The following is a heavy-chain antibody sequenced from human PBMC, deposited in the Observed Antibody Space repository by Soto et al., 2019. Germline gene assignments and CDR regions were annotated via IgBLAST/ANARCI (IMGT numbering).Heavy chain of an antibody. CDR1: GGSISSSSYY. CDR3: ARLGPNPPQHYGDDPWFDGWFDP. Sequence: SETLSLTCTVSGGSISSSSYYWCWIRHPPGKGLEWIGSIYYSGSTYYNPSLKSRVTISVDTSKNQFSLKLSSVTAADTAVYYCARLGPNPPQHYGDDPWFDGWFDPWGQGTLVTVCS. CDR2: IYYSGST. D-gene: IGHD4-17*01. J-gene: IGHJ5*02. V-gene: IGHV4-39*01.